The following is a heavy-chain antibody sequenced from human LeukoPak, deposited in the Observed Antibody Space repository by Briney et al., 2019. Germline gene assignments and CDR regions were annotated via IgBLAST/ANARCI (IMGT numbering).Heavy chain of an antibody. Sequence: SETLSLTCAVSGGPFSGYFWSWIRQSSGKGREWIGEIHNSGTTNYNPPLHSRVTISEDTSKNQFYLNLSSVTAADTAVYYCGRRYYYNLGSFPFDFWGQGTLVTVSS. D-gene: IGHD3-10*01. CDR3: GRRYYYNLGSFPFDF. J-gene: IGHJ4*02. V-gene: IGHV4-34*01. CDR2: IHNSGTT. CDR1: GGPFSGYF.